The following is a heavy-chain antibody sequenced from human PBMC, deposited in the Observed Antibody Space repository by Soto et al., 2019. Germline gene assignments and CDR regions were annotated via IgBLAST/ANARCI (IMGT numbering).Heavy chain of an antibody. CDR1: GVSISSHDW. CDR3: ATRDTSRFY. J-gene: IGHJ4*02. D-gene: IGHD6-13*01. Sequence: QVQLQESGPGLVKPSGTLSLTCAVSGVSISSHDWWTWVRQPPGKGLEWIGESHQSGNTNYNSSPERRSTITGEQAKNPFSPDLGSGDGAEPGVYYCATRDTSRFYWGQGTLVTVSS. V-gene: IGHV4-4*02. CDR2: SHQSGNT.